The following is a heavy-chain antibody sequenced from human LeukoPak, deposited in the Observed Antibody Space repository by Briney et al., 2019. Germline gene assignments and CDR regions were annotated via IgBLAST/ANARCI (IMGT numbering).Heavy chain of an antibody. CDR1: GFTSDDYG. CDR3: AKYVKWEPDAFDI. J-gene: IGHJ3*02. CDR2: INWNGGST. V-gene: IGHV3-20*04. Sequence: GGSLRLSCAASGFTSDDYGMSWVRQAPGKGLEWVSGINWNGGSTGYADSVKGRFTISRDNAKNSLYLQMNSLRAEDTAVYYCAKYVKWEPDAFDIWGQGTMVTVSS. D-gene: IGHD1-26*01.